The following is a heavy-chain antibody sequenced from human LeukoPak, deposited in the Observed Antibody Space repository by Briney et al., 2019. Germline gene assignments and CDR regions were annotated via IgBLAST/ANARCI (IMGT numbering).Heavy chain of an antibody. J-gene: IGHJ4*02. V-gene: IGHV4-59*01. D-gene: IGHD3-10*01. CDR1: GGSISKYH. CDR3: ARGRFVYYGSGSPGYFDY. CDR2: IYYSGST. Sequence: SETLSLPCTVSGGSISKYHWSWIRQPPGKGLEWIVYIYYSGSTKYNPSLKSRVTISVDTSKNQFSLKLNSVTAADTAVYYCARGRFVYYGSGSPGYFDYWGQGTLVTVSS.